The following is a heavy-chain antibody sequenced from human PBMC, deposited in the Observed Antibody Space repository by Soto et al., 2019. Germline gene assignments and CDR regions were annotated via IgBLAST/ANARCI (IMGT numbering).Heavy chain of an antibody. CDR2: ISSSGSTI. Sequence: GGSLRLSCAASGFTFSSYEMNWVRQATGKGLEWVTYISSSGSTIYYADSVKGRFTISRDNAKNSLYLQMNSLRAEDTAVYYCARVGNLYYYDSSGYYPPTNAFDIWGQGTMVTVSS. J-gene: IGHJ3*02. D-gene: IGHD3-22*01. CDR3: ARVGNLYYYDSSGYYPPTNAFDI. CDR1: GFTFSSYE. V-gene: IGHV3-48*03.